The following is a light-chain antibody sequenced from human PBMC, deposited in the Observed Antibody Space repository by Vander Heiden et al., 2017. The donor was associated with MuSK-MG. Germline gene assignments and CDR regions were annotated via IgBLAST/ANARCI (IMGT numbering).Light chain of an antibody. Sequence: EVVLKQSPATLSLSPGERATLSCWASQTVSSDLAWYQQKPGQAPRLLIYYASVRASGVPARFSGSGSGLDFTLTISSLEPEDFAVYYCQLRRSFGGGTKVEIK. J-gene: IGKJ4*01. CDR2: YAS. V-gene: IGKV3-11*01. CDR3: QLRRS. CDR1: QTVSSD.